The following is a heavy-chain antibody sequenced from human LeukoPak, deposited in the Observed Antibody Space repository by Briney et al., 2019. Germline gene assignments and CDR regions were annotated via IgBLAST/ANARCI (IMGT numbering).Heavy chain of an antibody. Sequence: SETLSLTCAVYGGSFSGYYWSWIRQPPGKGLEWIGEINNSGSTNYNPSLKSRVTISVDTSKNQFSLKLSSVTAADTAVYYCARVRRGFGGGYYTLNWFDPWGQGTLVTVSS. CDR2: INNSGST. V-gene: IGHV4-34*01. J-gene: IGHJ5*02. CDR1: GGSFSGYY. CDR3: ARVRRGFGGGYYTLNWFDP. D-gene: IGHD3-3*01.